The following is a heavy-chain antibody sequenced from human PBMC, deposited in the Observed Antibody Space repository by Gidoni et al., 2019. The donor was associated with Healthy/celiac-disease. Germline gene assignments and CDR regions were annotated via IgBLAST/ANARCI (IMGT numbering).Heavy chain of an antibody. D-gene: IGHD2-21*02. CDR3: AKDLERKGDPAYYFDY. V-gene: IGHV3-23*01. Sequence: EVQRLESGGGWVQPGGSLRISCAASGFTLSSYAMSWVRQAQGKGLEWVSAISGSGGSTSSADSVKGLFTISRDNSKNTLYLQMNSLRAEDTAVYYCAKDLERKGDPAYYFDYWGQGTLVTVSS. CDR2: ISGSGGST. CDR1: GFTLSSYA. J-gene: IGHJ4*02.